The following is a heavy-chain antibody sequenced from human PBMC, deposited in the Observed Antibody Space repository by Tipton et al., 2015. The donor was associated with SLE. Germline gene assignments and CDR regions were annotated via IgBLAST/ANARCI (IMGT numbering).Heavy chain of an antibody. CDR1: GGSFSSYY. CDR3: ARGIGVVTGPYNWFDP. CDR2: IYYSGST. Sequence: LRLSCAVYGGSFSSYYWSWIRQPPGKGLEWIGYIYYSGSTNYNPSLKSRVTISVDTSKNQFSLKLSSVTAADTAVYYCARGIGVVTGPYNWFDPWGQGTLVTVSS. V-gene: IGHV4-59*08. D-gene: IGHD3-3*01. J-gene: IGHJ5*02.